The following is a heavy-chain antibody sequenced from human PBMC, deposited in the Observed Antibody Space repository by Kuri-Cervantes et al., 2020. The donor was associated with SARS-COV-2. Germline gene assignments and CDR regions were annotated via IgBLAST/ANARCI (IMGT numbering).Heavy chain of an antibody. J-gene: IGHJ5*02. V-gene: IGHV3-48*03. D-gene: IGHD4-23*01. CDR2: ISSSGSTI. Sequence: GESLKISCAASGFTFSSYEMNWVRRAPGKGLEWVSCISSSGSTIYYADSVKGRFTISRDNAKNSLYLQMNSLRAEDTAVYYCAPPVGGNSVPSTWGQGTLVTVSS. CDR3: APPVGGNSVPST. CDR1: GFTFSSYE.